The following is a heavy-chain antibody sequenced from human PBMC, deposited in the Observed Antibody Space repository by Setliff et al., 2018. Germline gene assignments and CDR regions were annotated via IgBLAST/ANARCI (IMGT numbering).Heavy chain of an antibody. CDR3: ARSFSRREKFLLDY. CDR2: IYHSGST. CDR1: GYSISSGYY. Sequence: PSETLSLTYAVSGYSISSGYYWGWIRQPPGKGLEWIGSIYHSGSTYYNPSLKSRVTISVDTSKNQFSLKLSSVTAADTAVYYCARSFSRREKFLLDYWGQGALVTVSS. J-gene: IGHJ4*02. V-gene: IGHV4-38-2*01.